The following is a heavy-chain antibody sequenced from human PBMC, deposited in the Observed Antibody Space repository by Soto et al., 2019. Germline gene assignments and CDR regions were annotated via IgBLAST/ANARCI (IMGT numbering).Heavy chain of an antibody. V-gene: IGHV4-31*03. J-gene: IGHJ4*02. Sequence: SETLSLTCTVSGGSISSGGYHWSWIRQHPGKGLEWIGYIYYSGSTYYNPSLKSRVTISVDTSKNQFSLKLSSVTAADTAVYYCAGDPYYYDSSGYQGSYFDYWGQGTLVTVSS. CDR2: IYYSGST. CDR3: AGDPYYYDSSGYQGSYFDY. CDR1: GGSISSGGYH. D-gene: IGHD3-22*01.